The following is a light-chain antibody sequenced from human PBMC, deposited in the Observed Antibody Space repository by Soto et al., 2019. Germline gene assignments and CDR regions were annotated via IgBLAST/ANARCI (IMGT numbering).Light chain of an antibody. J-gene: IGLJ1*01. CDR1: KLGDKY. CDR3: QAWDSSTNYV. CDR2: QDS. V-gene: IGLV3-1*01. Sequence: SYELTQPPSVSMSPGQTASITCSGDKLGDKYACWYQQKPGQSPVLVIYQDSKRPSGIPERFSGSNSGNTATLTISGTQAMDEADYYCQAWDSSTNYVFGTGTKLTVL.